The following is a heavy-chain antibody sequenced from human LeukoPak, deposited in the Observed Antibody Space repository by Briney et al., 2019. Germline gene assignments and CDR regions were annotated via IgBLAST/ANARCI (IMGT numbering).Heavy chain of an antibody. CDR3: ARGGYGDYYMDV. CDR1: GGSISSYY. J-gene: IGHJ6*03. Sequence: SETLSLTCTVSGGSISSYYWSWIRQPPGKGLEWIGYIYYSGSTNYNPSLKSRVTISVKTSKNQFSLKLRSVTAADTAVYYCARGGYGDYYMDVWGKGTTVTVSS. D-gene: IGHD4-17*01. CDR2: IYYSGST. V-gene: IGHV4-59*01.